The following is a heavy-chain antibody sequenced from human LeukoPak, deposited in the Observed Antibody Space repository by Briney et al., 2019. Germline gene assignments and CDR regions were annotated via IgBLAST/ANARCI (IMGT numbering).Heavy chain of an antibody. CDR2: ISAYNGNT. CDR1: GYTFTSYG. Sequence: GASVKVSCKASGYTFTSYGISWVRQAPGQGLEWMGCISAYNGNTNYAQKLQGRVTMTTDTSTSTAYMELRSLRSDDTAVYYCAGVQDTYYYDSSGYYPLDYWGQGTLVTVSS. V-gene: IGHV1-18*01. D-gene: IGHD3-22*01. J-gene: IGHJ4*02. CDR3: AGVQDTYYYDSSGYYPLDY.